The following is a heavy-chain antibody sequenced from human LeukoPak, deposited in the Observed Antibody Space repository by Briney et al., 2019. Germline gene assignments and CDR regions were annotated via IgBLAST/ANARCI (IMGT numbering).Heavy chain of an antibody. J-gene: IGHJ4*02. V-gene: IGHV3-74*03. CDR3: VRDNYGVDY. D-gene: IGHD3-10*01. Sequence: PWGSLRLSCAASGFTFSRYWLQWVRQAPGKGLVWVSHINSDGSSTTYADSVKGRFTTCRDNAKNTLYLQMNSLRAEDTAVYYCVRDNYGVDYWGQGTLVTVSS. CDR2: INSDGSST. CDR1: GFTFSRYW.